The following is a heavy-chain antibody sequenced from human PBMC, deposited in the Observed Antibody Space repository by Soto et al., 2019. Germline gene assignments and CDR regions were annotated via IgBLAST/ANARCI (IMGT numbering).Heavy chain of an antibody. CDR2: IIPILGIA. J-gene: IGHJ5*02. Sequence: QVQLVQSGAEVKKPGSSVKVSCKASGGTFSSYTISWVRQAPGQGLEWMGRIIPILGIANYAQKFQGRVTITADKSTSTAYMELSSLRSEDTAVYYCARGQGYSYGRGWFDPWGQGTLVTVSS. CDR1: GGTFSSYT. CDR3: ARGQGYSYGRGWFDP. V-gene: IGHV1-69*02. D-gene: IGHD5-18*01.